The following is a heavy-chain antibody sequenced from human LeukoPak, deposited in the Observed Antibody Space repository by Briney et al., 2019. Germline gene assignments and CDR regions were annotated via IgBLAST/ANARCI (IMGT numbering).Heavy chain of an antibody. V-gene: IGHV3-30*18. CDR2: ISYDGSNK. CDR1: GFTFSSYG. D-gene: IGHD6-13*01. CDR3: AKDALYSSSWAQMYYFDY. J-gene: IGHJ4*02. Sequence: GGSLRLSCAASGFTFSSYGMHWVRQAPGKGLEWVAVISYDGSNKYYADSVKGRFTISRDNSKNTLYLQMNSLRAEETAVYYCAKDALYSSSWAQMYYFDYWGQGTLVSVSS.